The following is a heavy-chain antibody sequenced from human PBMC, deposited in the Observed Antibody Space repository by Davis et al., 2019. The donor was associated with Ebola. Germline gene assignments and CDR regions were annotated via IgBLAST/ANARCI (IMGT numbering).Heavy chain of an antibody. Sequence: ASVKVSCKASGGTFTSYYMHWVRQAPGQGLEWMGIINPSGGSTSYAQKFQGRVTMTRDTSTSTVYMELSRLRSDDTAVYYCARGYIVVVPAEGMDVWGQGTTVTVSS. V-gene: IGHV1-46*01. J-gene: IGHJ6*02. D-gene: IGHD2-2*01. CDR1: GGTFTSYY. CDR2: INPSGGST. CDR3: ARGYIVVVPAEGMDV.